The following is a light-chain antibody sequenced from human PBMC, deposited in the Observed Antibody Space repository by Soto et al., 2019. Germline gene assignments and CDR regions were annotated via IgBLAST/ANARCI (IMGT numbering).Light chain of an antibody. CDR2: DDN. CDR1: SSDVGGYNY. Sequence: QSALTQPRSVSGSPGQSVTISCTGTSSDVGGYNYVSWYQQHPGKAPKLMIYDDNKWPSGVPDRFSGSKSGNTASLTISGLQAEDEADYYCCSYAGTYAWVFGTGTKVTVL. CDR3: CSYAGTYAWV. J-gene: IGLJ1*01. V-gene: IGLV2-11*01.